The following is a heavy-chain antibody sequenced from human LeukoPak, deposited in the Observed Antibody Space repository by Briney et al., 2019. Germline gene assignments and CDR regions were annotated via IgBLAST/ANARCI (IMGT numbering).Heavy chain of an antibody. CDR3: ARDRMVRGVPLDY. Sequence: GGSLRLSCAASGFTFSSYSMNWVRQAPGKGLEWVSSISSSSSYTYYADSVKGRFTISRDNAKNSLYLQMNSLRAEDTAVYYCARDRMVRGVPLDYWGQGTLVTVSS. CDR1: GFTFSSYS. CDR2: ISSSSSYT. J-gene: IGHJ4*02. V-gene: IGHV3-21*01. D-gene: IGHD3-10*01.